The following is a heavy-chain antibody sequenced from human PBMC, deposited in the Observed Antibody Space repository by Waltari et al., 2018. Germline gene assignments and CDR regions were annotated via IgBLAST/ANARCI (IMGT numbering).Heavy chain of an antibody. D-gene: IGHD3-10*01. CDR2: VDPEDGET. CDR1: GYTLTELS. J-gene: IGHJ4*02. Sequence: QVQLVQSGAEVKKPGASVKVSCKVSGYTLTELSMHWVQQAPGKGLEWMGLVDPEDGETIYAEKFQGRVTITADTSTDTAYMELSSLRSEDTAVYNCATMGARGDYWGQGTLVTVSS. CDR3: ATMGARGDY. V-gene: IGHV1-24*01.